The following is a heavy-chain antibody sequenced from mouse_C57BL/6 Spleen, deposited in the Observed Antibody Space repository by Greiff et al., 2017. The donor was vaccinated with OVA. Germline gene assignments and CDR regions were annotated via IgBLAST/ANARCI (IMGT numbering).Heavy chain of an antibody. J-gene: IGHJ4*01. CDR3: ARYTTVVEAMDY. D-gene: IGHD1-1*01. Sequence: QVQLQQPGAELVKPGASVKMSCKASGYTFTSYWITWVKQRPGQGLEWIGDIYPGSGSTNYNEKFKSKATLTVDTSSSTAYMQLSSLTSEESAVYYCARYTTVVEAMDYWGQGTSVTVSS. CDR1: GYTFTSYW. V-gene: IGHV1-55*01. CDR2: IYPGSGST.